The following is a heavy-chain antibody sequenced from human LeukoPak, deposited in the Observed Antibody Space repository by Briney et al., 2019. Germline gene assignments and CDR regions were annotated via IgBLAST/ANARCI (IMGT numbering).Heavy chain of an antibody. CDR2: INHSGST. V-gene: IGHV4-34*01. J-gene: IGHJ3*02. CDR3: ARGGGAFDI. CDR1: GGSFSGYY. Sequence: SETLSLTCAVYGGSFSGYYWSWIRQPPGKGLEWIGEINHSGSTNYNPSLKSRVTISVDTSRNQFSLKLSSVTAADTAVYYCARGGGAFDIWGQGTMVTVSS.